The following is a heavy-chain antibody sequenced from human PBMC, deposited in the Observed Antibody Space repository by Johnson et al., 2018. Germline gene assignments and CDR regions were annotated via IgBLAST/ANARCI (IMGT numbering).Heavy chain of an antibody. J-gene: IGHJ6*02. CDR2: ISWNSGSI. CDR3: AKDLYYVSSGYYSSYGMDV. Sequence: EVQLVESGGGLVQPGRSLRLSCAASGFTFDDYAMHWVRQAPGKGLEWVSGISWNSGSIGYADSVKGRFTISRDNAKNSLYLQMNSLRAEATALYYCAKDLYYVSSGYYSSYGMDVWGQGTTVTVPS. CDR1: GFTFDDYA. V-gene: IGHV3-9*01. D-gene: IGHD3-22*01.